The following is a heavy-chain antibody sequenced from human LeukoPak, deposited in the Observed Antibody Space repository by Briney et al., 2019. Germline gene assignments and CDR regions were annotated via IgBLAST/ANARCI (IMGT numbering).Heavy chain of an antibody. CDR2: IYPGDSDT. J-gene: IGHJ4*02. CDR3: ARRGSGWYVDY. Sequence: GESLKISCNGSGYXFTSYWICWVRPMPGKGLEWMGIIYPGDSDTRYSPSFQGQVTISVDKSISTAYLQWSSLKASDTAMYYCARRGSGWYVDYWGQGTLVTVSS. V-gene: IGHV5-51*01. D-gene: IGHD6-19*01. CDR1: GYXFTSYW.